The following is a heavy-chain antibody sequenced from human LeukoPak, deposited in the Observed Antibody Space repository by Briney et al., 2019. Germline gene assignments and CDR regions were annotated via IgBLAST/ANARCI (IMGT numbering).Heavy chain of an antibody. V-gene: IGHV1-46*01. CDR2: INPSGGST. CDR3: AREDGSYYGSGFSRYYYYYGMDV. J-gene: IGHJ6*02. CDR1: GYTFTSYY. D-gene: IGHD3-10*01. Sequence: ASVKVSCKASGYTFTSYYMHWVRQAPGQGLEWMGIINPSGGSTTYAQKFQGSVTMTRDTSTSTVYMELSSLRYEDTAMYYCAREDGSYYGSGFSRYYYYYGMDVWGQGTTVTVSS.